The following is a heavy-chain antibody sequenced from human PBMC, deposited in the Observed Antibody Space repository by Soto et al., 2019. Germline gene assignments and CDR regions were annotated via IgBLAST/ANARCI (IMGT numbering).Heavy chain of an antibody. CDR1: GFTFSSYA. V-gene: IGHV3-23*01. Sequence: GGSLRLSCAASGFTFSSYAMSWVRQAPGKGLEWVSAISGSGGSTYYADSVKGRFTISRDNSKNTLYLQMNSLRAEDTAVYYCAKEGKAAARGAYYSEYWGQGTLVTVSS. CDR3: AKEGKAAARGAYYSEY. J-gene: IGHJ4*02. CDR2: ISGSGGST. D-gene: IGHD6-6*01.